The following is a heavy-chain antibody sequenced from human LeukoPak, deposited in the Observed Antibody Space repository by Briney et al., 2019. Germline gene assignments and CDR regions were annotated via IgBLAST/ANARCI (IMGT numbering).Heavy chain of an antibody. Sequence: GASVKVSCKASGYTFTGYFIHWVRQAPGQGLEWMGWINPNSGGTNYAQKFQGRVTMTRDTSISTAYMELSSLRSDDTAVYYCARDPGYYVPDYWGQGTLVTVSS. V-gene: IGHV1-2*02. D-gene: IGHD1-26*01. J-gene: IGHJ4*02. CDR1: GYTFTGYF. CDR2: INPNSGGT. CDR3: ARDPGYYVPDY.